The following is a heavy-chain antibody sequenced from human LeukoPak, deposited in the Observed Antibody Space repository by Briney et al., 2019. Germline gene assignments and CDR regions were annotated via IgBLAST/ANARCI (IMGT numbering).Heavy chain of an antibody. CDR2: INPNSGGT. Sequence: ASVKVSCKASGYTFTSYYMHWVRQAPGQGLEWMGWINPNSGGTNYAQKFQGRVTMTRDTSISTAYMELSRLRSDDTAVYYCARDGLLWFGESRFPNWFDPWGQGTLVTVSS. J-gene: IGHJ5*02. CDR3: ARDGLLWFGESRFPNWFDP. D-gene: IGHD3-10*01. V-gene: IGHV1-2*02. CDR1: GYTFTSYY.